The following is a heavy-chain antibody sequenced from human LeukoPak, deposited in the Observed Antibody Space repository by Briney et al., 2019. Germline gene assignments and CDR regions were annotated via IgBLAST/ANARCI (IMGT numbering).Heavy chain of an antibody. Sequence: GGSLRLSCAASGFTFSNYSMSWVRQAPGKGLEWDSTISGTGGTTYYADSVKGRFTISRDNSKNTLFLQFNSLRADDTAVYYCAKGRGTTVTAAANYWGQGILVTVSS. CDR2: ISGTGGTT. CDR1: GFTFSNYS. CDR3: AKGRGTTVTAAANY. J-gene: IGHJ4*02. D-gene: IGHD4-17*01. V-gene: IGHV3-23*01.